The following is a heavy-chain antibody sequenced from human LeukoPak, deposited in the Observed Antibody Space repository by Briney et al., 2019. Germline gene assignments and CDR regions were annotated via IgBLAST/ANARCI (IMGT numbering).Heavy chain of an antibody. J-gene: IGHJ4*02. Sequence: SETLSLTCTVSGGSISSSSSFWAWIRQPPGKGLEWIGNVYYSGNTHYSPSLKSRVTISLDTSKNQFSLRLTSVTAADTAVYYCARHGLYQDYGYWGQGTLVTVSS. D-gene: IGHD3-16*01. CDR1: GGSISSSSSF. CDR3: ARHGLYQDYGY. CDR2: VYYSGNT. V-gene: IGHV4-39*01.